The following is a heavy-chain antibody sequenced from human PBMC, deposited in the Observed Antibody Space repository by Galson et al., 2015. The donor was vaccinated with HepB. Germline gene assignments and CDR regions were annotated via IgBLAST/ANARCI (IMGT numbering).Heavy chain of an antibody. V-gene: IGHV3-66*01. CDR3: AREAPFPRRSSGLPGFDY. CDR2: IYSGGST. CDR1: GFTVSSNY. J-gene: IGHJ4*02. Sequence: SLRLSCAASGFTVSSNYMSWVRQAPGKGLEWDSVIYSGGSTYYADSVKGSFTISRDNSKNTLYLQMNSLRAEDTSVYYCAREAPFPRRSSGLPGFDYWGQGTLDTVSS. D-gene: IGHD3-22*01.